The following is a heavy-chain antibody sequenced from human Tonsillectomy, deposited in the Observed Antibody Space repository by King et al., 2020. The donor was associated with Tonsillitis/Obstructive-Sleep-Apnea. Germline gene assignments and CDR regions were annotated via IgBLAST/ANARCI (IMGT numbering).Heavy chain of an antibody. D-gene: IGHD3-10*01. V-gene: IGHV4-34*01. J-gene: IGHJ4*02. Sequence: QVQLQQWGAGLLKPSETLSLTCAVYGESFRGHYWSWIRQPPGKGLEWIGEISHGGSTKYNPSLKSRVIISVDTSKNQFSLKLTSVTAADTAVYYCARRHSVTVVPFDYWDQGTLVTVSS. CDR2: ISHGGST. CDR1: GESFRGHY. CDR3: ARRHSVTVVPFDY.